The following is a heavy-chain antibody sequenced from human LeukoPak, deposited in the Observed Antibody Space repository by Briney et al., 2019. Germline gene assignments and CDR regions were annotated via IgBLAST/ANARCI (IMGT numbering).Heavy chain of an antibody. D-gene: IGHD3-3*01. V-gene: IGHV3-23*01. Sequence: GGSLRLSCAASGFTFSSYAMSWVRQAPGKGLEWVSAISGSGGSTYFADSVKGWFTISRDNSKNTLYLQMNSLRAEDTAVYYCAKRYYDFWSGYYHHSDYWGQGTLVTVSS. CDR1: GFTFSSYA. CDR3: AKRYYDFWSGYYHHSDY. CDR2: ISGSGGST. J-gene: IGHJ4*02.